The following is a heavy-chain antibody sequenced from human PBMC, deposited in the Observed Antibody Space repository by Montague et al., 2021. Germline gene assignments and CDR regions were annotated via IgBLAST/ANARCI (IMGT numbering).Heavy chain of an antibody. D-gene: IGHD2-2*01. CDR2: ITLGGSST. CDR1: GFSFSSYW. CDR3: ARNLSSAAPGAFDI. V-gene: IGHV3-74*01. J-gene: IGHJ3*02. Sequence: SLRLSCPASGFSFSSYWMHWVRQAPGKGLLWVSRITLGGSSTTFADAVKGRFTTSRDSAKATLYLQMNSLRVEDTAVYYCARNLSSAAPGAFDIWGQGTMVTVSS.